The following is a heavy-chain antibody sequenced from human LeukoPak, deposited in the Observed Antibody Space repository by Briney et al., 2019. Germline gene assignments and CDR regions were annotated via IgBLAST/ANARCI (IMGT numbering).Heavy chain of an antibody. CDR1: GGTFSSYA. CDR3: ASETITGGVDY. D-gene: IGHD5-12*01. V-gene: IGHV1-69*05. J-gene: IGHJ4*02. CDR2: IIPIFGTA. Sequence: GASVKASCKASGGTFSSYAISWVRQAPGQGLEWMGGIIPIFGTANYAQKFQGRVTITTDESTSTAYMELSSLRSEDTAVYYCASETITGGVDYWGQGTLVTVSS.